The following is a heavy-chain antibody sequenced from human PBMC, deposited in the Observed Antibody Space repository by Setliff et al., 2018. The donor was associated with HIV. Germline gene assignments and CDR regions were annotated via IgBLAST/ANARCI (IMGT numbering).Heavy chain of an antibody. J-gene: IGHJ6*02. CDR1: GGSISSSSYY. D-gene: IGHD3-22*01. V-gene: IGHV4-39*07. CDR2: SYYSGST. Sequence: SETLSLTCTVSGGSISSSSYYWGWIRQPPGKGLEWIGSSYYSGSTDHNPSLKRRVSISLDTSKNQFSLRLNSATAADTAVYYCARSRTSSGYYGVTGYGMDVWGQGTTVTVSS. CDR3: ARSRTSSGYYGVTGYGMDV.